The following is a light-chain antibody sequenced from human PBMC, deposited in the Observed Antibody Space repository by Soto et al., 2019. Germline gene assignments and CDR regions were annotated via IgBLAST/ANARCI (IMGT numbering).Light chain of an antibody. J-gene: IGKJ5*01. CDR2: WAS. CDR1: QSVLYSSNNKNY. Sequence: DIVMTQSPDSLAVSLGERATINCKSSQSVLYSSNNKNYLVWYQQKPGQPPKLLIYWASTRESGVPDRFSGSGYGTDFTLTISSLQAEDVAVYYCQQYYSTPITFGQGTRLEIK. CDR3: QQYYSTPIT. V-gene: IGKV4-1*01.